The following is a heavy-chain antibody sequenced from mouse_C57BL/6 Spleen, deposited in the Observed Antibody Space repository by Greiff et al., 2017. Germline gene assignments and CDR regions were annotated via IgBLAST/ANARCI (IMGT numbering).Heavy chain of an antibody. J-gene: IGHJ2*01. CDR2: INPSNGGT. CDR3: ARWDYYGSSGPYYFDY. V-gene: IGHV1-53*01. Sequence: QVQLKQPGTELVKPGASVKLSCKASGYTFTSYWMHWVKQRPGQGLEWIGNINPSNGGTNYNEKFKSKATLTVDKSSSTAYMQLSSLTSEDSAVYYCARWDYYGSSGPYYFDYWGQGTTLTVSS. D-gene: IGHD1-1*01. CDR1: GYTFTSYW.